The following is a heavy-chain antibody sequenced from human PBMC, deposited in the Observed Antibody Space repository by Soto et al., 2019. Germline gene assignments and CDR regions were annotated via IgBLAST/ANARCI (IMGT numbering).Heavy chain of an antibody. J-gene: IGHJ4*02. D-gene: IGHD3-10*01. Sequence: EVHLLESGGDLVQPGGSLRLSCEASGFSFSNRAMNWVRQAPGKGLEWVSVISGSGGSAYYADSAKGRFTISRDNSKNTLYLQMNTLRAADTAIYFCARDQVSGSHSDFDYWGQGTLVTVSS. CDR3: ARDQVSGSHSDFDY. CDR2: ISGSGGSA. CDR1: GFSFSNRA. V-gene: IGHV3-23*01.